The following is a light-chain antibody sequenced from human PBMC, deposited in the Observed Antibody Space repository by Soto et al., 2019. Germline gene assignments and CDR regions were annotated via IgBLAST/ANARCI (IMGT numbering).Light chain of an antibody. J-gene: IGKJ4*01. Sequence: EIVMTQSPATLSVSPGERATLSCRPSQSVGSNLAWYQQIPGQAPRLLIYGASTRATGIPARFSGSGSGTEFTLTISSLQSEDFAVYYCQQYNVWPLTFGGGTKVDI. CDR2: GAS. CDR1: QSVGSN. V-gene: IGKV3-15*01. CDR3: QQYNVWPLT.